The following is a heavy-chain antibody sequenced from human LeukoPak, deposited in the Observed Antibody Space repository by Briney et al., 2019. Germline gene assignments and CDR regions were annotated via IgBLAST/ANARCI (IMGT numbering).Heavy chain of an antibody. CDR1: GFTFSNFA. Sequence: GGSLRLSCAASGFTFSNFAMHWVRQAPGKGLEWVAVISYDGDNEYYADSVKGRFTISRDNSKNTLYLQMNSLRAEDTAVYYCARDAGTGDYWGQGTLVTVSS. J-gene: IGHJ4*02. CDR3: ARDAGTGDY. CDR2: ISYDGDNE. D-gene: IGHD6-13*01. V-gene: IGHV3-30-3*01.